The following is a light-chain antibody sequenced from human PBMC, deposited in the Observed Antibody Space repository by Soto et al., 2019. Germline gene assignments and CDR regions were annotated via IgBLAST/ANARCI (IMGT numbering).Light chain of an antibody. V-gene: IGKV3-15*01. CDR2: GAS. J-gene: IGKJ1*01. Sequence: IVMTQSPATLSVSPGERATLSCRASQTIDNKLAWYQQRPGQAPRLLIYGASIRATGIPARFSGSGSGTEFTRTISGLQSEDFGLYDCQQYNDWRTFGQGTNVDIK. CDR3: QQYNDWRT. CDR1: QTIDNK.